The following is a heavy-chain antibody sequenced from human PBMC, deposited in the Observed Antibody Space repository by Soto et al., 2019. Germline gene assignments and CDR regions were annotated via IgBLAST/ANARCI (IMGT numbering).Heavy chain of an antibody. CDR1: GFTFSSYA. V-gene: IGHV3-23*01. CDR2: ISGSGGST. D-gene: IGHD2-2*01. CDR3: AKDWWSATKLYQLLFLAGWFDP. Sequence: HPGGSLRLSCAASGFTFSSYAMSWVRQAPGKGLEWVSAISGSGGSTYYADSVKGRFTISRDNSKNTLYLQMNSLRAEDTAVYYCAKDWWSATKLYQLLFLAGWFDPCGQGTLVTVSS. J-gene: IGHJ5*02.